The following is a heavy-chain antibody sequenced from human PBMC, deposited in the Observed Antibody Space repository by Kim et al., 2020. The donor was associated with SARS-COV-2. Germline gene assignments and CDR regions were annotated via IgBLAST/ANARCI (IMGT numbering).Heavy chain of an antibody. CDR2: IYYSGST. V-gene: IGHV4-59*13. Sequence: SETLSLTCTVSGGSISSYYWSCIRQPPGKGLEWIGYIYYSGSTNYNPSLKSRVTISVDTSKNQFSLKLSSVTAADTAVYYCARNYYGMDVWGQGTTVTAS. J-gene: IGHJ6*02. CDR3: ARNYYGMDV. CDR1: GGSISSYY.